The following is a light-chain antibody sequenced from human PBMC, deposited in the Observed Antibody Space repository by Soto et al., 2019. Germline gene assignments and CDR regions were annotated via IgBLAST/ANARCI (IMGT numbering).Light chain of an antibody. V-gene: IGLV1-51*01. J-gene: IGLJ3*02. Sequence: QSVLTQPPSVSAAPGQNVTISCSGNSSNMGNNFVSWYQHLPGTAPKLLIYDNDKRPSVIPDRFSGFKSGTSATLGITGLQTGDEADYYCATWDSSMRAGVFGGGTKVTVL. CDR3: ATWDSSMRAGV. CDR2: DND. CDR1: SSNMGNNF.